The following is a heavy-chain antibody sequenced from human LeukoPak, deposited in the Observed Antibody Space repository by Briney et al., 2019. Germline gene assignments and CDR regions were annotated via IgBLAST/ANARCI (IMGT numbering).Heavy chain of an antibody. Sequence: PSETLSLTCAVYGGSFSGYYRSWIRQPPGKGLEWIGEINHSGSTNYNPSLKSRVTISVDTSKNQFSLKLSSVTAADTAVYYCARGGYDCVWGSYRFNWFDPWGQGTLVTVSS. CDR1: GGSFSGYY. CDR2: INHSGST. J-gene: IGHJ5*02. D-gene: IGHD3-16*02. V-gene: IGHV4-34*01. CDR3: ARGGYDCVWGSYRFNWFDP.